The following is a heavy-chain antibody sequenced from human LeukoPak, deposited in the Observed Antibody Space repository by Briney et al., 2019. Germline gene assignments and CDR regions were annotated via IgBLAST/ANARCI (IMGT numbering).Heavy chain of an antibody. CDR1: GFTFSSYA. CDR2: ISGSGGST. Sequence: PGGSLRLSCAASGFTFSSYAMSWVRQAPGKGLEWVSAISGSGGSTYYADSVKGRFTISRDNSKNTLYLQMNSLGADDTAVYYCAKSPSDILTGYSVDVFDYWGQGTLVTVSS. J-gene: IGHJ4*02. D-gene: IGHD3-9*01. CDR3: AKSPSDILTGYSVDVFDY. V-gene: IGHV3-23*01.